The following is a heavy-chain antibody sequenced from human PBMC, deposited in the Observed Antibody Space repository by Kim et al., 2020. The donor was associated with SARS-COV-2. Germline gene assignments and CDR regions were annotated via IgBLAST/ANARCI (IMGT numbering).Heavy chain of an antibody. CDR1: GFTVSREY. CDR3: ARDQPGGGDRGGFDY. Sequence: GGSLRLSCAASGFTVSREYMSWVRQAPGQGLEWVSVIYDGGSTDYADSVKGRFTISRDNSKNTLYLQMKSLRAEDTAVYYCARDQPGGGDRGGFDYWGQGSLVIVSS. V-gene: IGHV3-53*01. CDR2: IYDGGST. D-gene: IGHD2-21*01. J-gene: IGHJ4*02.